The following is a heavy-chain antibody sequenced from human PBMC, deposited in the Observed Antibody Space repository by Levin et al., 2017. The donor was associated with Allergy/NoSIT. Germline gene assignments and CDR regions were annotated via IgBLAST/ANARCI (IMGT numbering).Heavy chain of an antibody. V-gene: IGHV3-30*18. CDR3: AKDVRIEAAALDY. CDR1: GFTFSNYG. D-gene: IGHD2-2*01. J-gene: IGHJ4*02. Sequence: GGSLRLSCAASGFTFSNYGMHWVRQAPGKGLEWVAVISYDGSNKYYVDSVKGRFTISRDNSKSTLYLQMSSLRDEDTAIYYCAKDVRIEAAALDYWGRGTLVTVSS. CDR2: ISYDGSNK.